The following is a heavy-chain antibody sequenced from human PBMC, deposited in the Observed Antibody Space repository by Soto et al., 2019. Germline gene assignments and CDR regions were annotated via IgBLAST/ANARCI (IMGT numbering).Heavy chain of an antibody. CDR1: GFTFSSYS. J-gene: IGHJ4*02. CDR3: AKDRNYPRDYFHY. Sequence: GGSLRLSCAASGFTFSSYSLSWVRQAPGKGLEWVSAISANGQGIYYAGSVRGRFTISRDNSKNTIFLHMDSLRAEDTAVYYCAKDRNYPRDYFHYWGQGTLVTVSS. V-gene: IGHV3-23*01. CDR2: ISANGQGI. D-gene: IGHD1-7*01.